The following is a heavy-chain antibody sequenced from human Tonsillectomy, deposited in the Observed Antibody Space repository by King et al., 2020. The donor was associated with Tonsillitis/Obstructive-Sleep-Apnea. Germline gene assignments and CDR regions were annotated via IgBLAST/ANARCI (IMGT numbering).Heavy chain of an antibody. CDR3: ARDSVLRGNYDSSGYYYYHYYMDV. Sequence: QLVQSGGGLVKPGGSLRLSCAASGFTFSSYSMNWVRQAPGKGLEWVSSISSSSSYIYYADSVKGRFTISRDNAKNSLYLQMNSLRAEDTAVYYCARDSVLRGNYDSSGYYYYHYYMDVWGKGTTVTVSS. CDR2: ISSSSSYI. V-gene: IGHV3-21*01. D-gene: IGHD3-22*01. J-gene: IGHJ6*03. CDR1: GFTFSSYS.